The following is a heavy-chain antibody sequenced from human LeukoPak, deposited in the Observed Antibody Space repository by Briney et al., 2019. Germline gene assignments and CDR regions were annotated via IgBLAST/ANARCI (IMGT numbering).Heavy chain of an antibody. J-gene: IGHJ4*02. CDR2: ISGSGGST. Sequence: GGSLRLSCAASGFTFSSYAMSWVRQAPGKGLEWVSAISGSGGSTYYADSVKGRFTVSRDNCKATLYLQMNSLRADDTAVYFCAKRGSSWSYFDYWGQGTLVTVSS. CDR1: GFTFSSYA. CDR3: AKRGSSWSYFDY. D-gene: IGHD6-13*01. V-gene: IGHV3-23*01.